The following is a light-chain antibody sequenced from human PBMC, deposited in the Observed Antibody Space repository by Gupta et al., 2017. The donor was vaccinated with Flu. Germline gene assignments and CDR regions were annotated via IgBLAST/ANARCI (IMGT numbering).Light chain of an antibody. CDR2: GAS. V-gene: IGKV1-17*01. J-gene: IGKJ2*01. CDR3: LLWDSNLRMYT. CDR1: QVIRND. Sequence: SLSASVGDSVTITCRTSQVIRNDLGWYQQRPRKAPKRLVFGASDLQTGVTSTFSVSGAGTEFTLTISSRRLEDFADYYCLLWDSNLRMYTFGQGTKLEIK.